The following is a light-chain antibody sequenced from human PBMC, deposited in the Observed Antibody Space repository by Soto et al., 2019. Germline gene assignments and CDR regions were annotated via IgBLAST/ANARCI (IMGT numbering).Light chain of an antibody. J-gene: IGKJ3*01. CDR2: WAS. CDR1: QSLLYSSNNKNY. Sequence: DIVMTQSPDSLAVSMGERATINCKSSQSLLYSSNNKNYLAWYQQKPGQPPKLLIYWASTRESGVPDRFSGSESGTDFPLTISSLQAEDVAVYYCQQYYSAPPTFGPGTKVDIK. CDR3: QQYYSAPPT. V-gene: IGKV4-1*01.